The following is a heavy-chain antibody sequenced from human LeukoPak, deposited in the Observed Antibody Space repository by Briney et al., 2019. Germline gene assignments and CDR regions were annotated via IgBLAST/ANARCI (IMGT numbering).Heavy chain of an antibody. Sequence: GGSLRLSCAASGFSFSDYYMIWIRQAPGEGLEWLSYITDTGITKFYADSVKGRFTISRDNVKNSLFLQMNSPRADDTAVYYCARDGQRNYYYGIDVWGQGTTVTVSS. CDR1: GFSFSDYY. CDR2: ITDTGITK. V-gene: IGHV3-11*01. CDR3: ARDGQRNYYYGIDV. J-gene: IGHJ6*02.